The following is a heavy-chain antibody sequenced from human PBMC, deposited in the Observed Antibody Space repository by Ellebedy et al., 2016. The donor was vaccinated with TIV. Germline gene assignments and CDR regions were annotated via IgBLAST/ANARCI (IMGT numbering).Heavy chain of an antibody. J-gene: IGHJ6*02. D-gene: IGHD3-16*01. V-gene: IGHV3-74*03. Sequence: ETLSLTCAASGFTFSTYWMHWVRQAPGKRPEWVSRINPNGGDTTYAGSVEGRFTISRDNAKDTLYLQMNSLRAGDTAVYYCARHPTLGYGMDVWGQGTTVTVSS. CDR1: GFTFSTYW. CDR3: ARHPTLGYGMDV. CDR2: INPNGGDT.